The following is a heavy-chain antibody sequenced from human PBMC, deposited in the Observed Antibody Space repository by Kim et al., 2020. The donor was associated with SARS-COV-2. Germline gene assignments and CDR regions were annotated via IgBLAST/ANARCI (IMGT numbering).Heavy chain of an antibody. CDR2: YYGGGT. J-gene: IGHJ4*02. Sequence: YYGGGTTYNTSLKSRVTSPVDTSKNQFSLKLSSVTAADTAVYYCVRGFDYWGQGTLVTVSS. CDR3: VRGFDY. V-gene: IGHV4-59*09.